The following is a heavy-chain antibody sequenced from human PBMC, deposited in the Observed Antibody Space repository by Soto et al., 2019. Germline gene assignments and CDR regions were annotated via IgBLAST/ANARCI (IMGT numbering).Heavy chain of an antibody. J-gene: IGHJ4*02. CDR2: ISSSSGYT. D-gene: IGHD1-26*01. V-gene: IGHV3-11*03. CDR1: GFTFSDYY. CDR3: SGAESPDTAYFSLY. Sequence: PGGSLRLSCAASGFTFSDYYMSWIRQAPGKGLEWVSYISSSSGYTNYADSVKGRFTISRDNAKNSLYLQMNSLRAEDSAVYYCSGAESPDTAYFSLYWGQGTPVTVSS.